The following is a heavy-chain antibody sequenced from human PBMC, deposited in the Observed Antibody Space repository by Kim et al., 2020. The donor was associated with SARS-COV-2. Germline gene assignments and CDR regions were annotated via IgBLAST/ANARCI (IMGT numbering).Heavy chain of an antibody. V-gene: IGHV1-69*13. CDR1: GGTFSSYA. D-gene: IGHD6-13*01. CDR2: IIPIFGTA. Sequence: SVKVSCKASGGTFSSYAISWVRQAPGQGLEWMGGIIPIFGTANYAQKFQGRVTITADESTSTAYMELSSLRSEDTAVYYCARDSPQQQLMPITKNYYYGMDVWGQGTTVTVSS. J-gene: IGHJ6*02. CDR3: ARDSPQQQLMPITKNYYYGMDV.